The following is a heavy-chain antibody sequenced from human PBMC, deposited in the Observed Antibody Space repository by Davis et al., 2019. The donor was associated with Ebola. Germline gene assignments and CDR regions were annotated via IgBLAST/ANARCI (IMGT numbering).Heavy chain of an antibody. J-gene: IGHJ4*02. CDR1: GFTFRPYC. CDR2: IDSSSTYT. D-gene: IGHD2-2*01. V-gene: IGHV3-21*06. Sequence: PGGSLRLSCEASGFTFRPYCMHWVRQAPGKGLVWVSGIDSSSTYTHFADSVKGRFSISRDNAKNSLFLQMNSLRAEDTAVYYCARAGGTVPAAIFEYWGQGVLVTVSS. CDR3: ARAGGTVPAAIFEY.